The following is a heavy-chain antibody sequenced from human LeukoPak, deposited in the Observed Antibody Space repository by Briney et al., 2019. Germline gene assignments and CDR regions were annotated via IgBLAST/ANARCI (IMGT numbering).Heavy chain of an antibody. V-gene: IGHV1-69*02. Sequence: SVKVSCKASGGTFSSYTISWVRQAPGQGLEWMGRIILILGIANYAQKFQGRVTITADKSTSTAYMELSSLRSEDTAVYYCARSEEMATIDYWGQGTLVTVSS. CDR1: GGTFSSYT. D-gene: IGHD5-24*01. CDR3: ARSEEMATIDY. J-gene: IGHJ4*02. CDR2: IILILGIA.